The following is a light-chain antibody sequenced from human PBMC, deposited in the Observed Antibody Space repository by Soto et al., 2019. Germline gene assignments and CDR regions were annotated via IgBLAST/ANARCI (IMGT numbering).Light chain of an antibody. CDR1: QSVSGGS. CDR2: GAS. V-gene: IGKV3-20*01. Sequence: EIVLTQSPGTLSLSPGERATLSCRASQSVSGGSLAWYQQRPGQAPRLLIYGASSRATGIPDRFSGSGSGTVFTLTITRLEPEDFAVYYCQQYGISPRTFGQGTKVDIK. J-gene: IGKJ1*01. CDR3: QQYGISPRT.